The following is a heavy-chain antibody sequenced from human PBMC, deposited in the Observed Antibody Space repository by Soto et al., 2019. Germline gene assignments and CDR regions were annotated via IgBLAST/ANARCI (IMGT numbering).Heavy chain of an antibody. Sequence: PGGSLRLSCAASGFTFSSYLMHWVRQAPGKGLVWVSHINNDGGAATYADSVKGRFTISRDNAKNTLFLQMSSLRAEDTAAYYCARDSWGVHHWGQGTLVTVPQ. CDR1: GFTFSSYL. D-gene: IGHD2-8*01. J-gene: IGHJ5*02. CDR3: ARDSWGVHH. V-gene: IGHV3-74*01. CDR2: INNDGGAA.